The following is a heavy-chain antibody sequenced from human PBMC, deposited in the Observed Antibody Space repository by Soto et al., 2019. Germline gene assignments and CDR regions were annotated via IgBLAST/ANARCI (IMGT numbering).Heavy chain of an antibody. V-gene: IGHV3-30-3*01. CDR2: ISNDGSSI. D-gene: IGHD3-16*02. CDR1: GFTFSNYA. J-gene: IGHJ4*02. CDR3: VRSLALASDY. Sequence: LRLSCAASGFTFSNYAIHWVRQAPGKGLEWVAVISNDGSSIYYANSVRGRFTISRDNYKNTLYLQMNSLRAEDTAVYYCVRSLALASDYWGQGTLVTVSS.